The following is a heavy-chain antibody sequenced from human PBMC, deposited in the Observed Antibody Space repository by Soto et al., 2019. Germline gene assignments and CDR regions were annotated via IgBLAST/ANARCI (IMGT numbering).Heavy chain of an antibody. D-gene: IGHD6-6*01. J-gene: IGHJ4*02. CDR1: GFTFSSYA. Sequence: PGGSLRLSCAASGFTFSSYAMHWVRQAPGKGLEWVAVISYDGSNKYYADSVKGRFTISRDNSKNTLYLQMNSLRAEDTAVYYCAREGGYSSSSRPLDYWGQGTLVTVSS. CDR3: AREGGYSSSSRPLDY. CDR2: ISYDGSNK. V-gene: IGHV3-30-3*01.